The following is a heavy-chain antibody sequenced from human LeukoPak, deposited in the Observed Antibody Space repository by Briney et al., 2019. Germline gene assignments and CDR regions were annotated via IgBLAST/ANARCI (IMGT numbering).Heavy chain of an antibody. D-gene: IGHD3-3*01. CDR2: ISGYTGDT. V-gene: IGHV1-18*01. J-gene: IGHJ4*02. CDR1: GYTFANYD. CDR3: ARVVVFGVSDNEHYFDY. Sequence: ASVRVSCKTSGYTFANYDIYWVRQAPGQGLECMGWISGYTGDTKYAQKLQGRVTMTTDTSTSTAYMELRSLRSDDTAVYYCARVVVFGVSDNEHYFDYWGQGTLVTVSS.